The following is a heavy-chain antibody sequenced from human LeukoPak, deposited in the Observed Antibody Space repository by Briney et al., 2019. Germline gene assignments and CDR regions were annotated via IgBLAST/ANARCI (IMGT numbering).Heavy chain of an antibody. V-gene: IGHV1-69*05. Sequence: SVKVSCKASGGTFSSYAISWVRQAPGQGLEWMGRIIPIFGTANYAQKFQGRVTITTDESTSTAYMELSSLRSEDTAVYYYASIRYSYAEHYFDYWGQGTLVTVSS. CDR2: IIPIFGTA. D-gene: IGHD5-18*01. CDR3: ASIRYSYAEHYFDY. CDR1: GGTFSSYA. J-gene: IGHJ4*02.